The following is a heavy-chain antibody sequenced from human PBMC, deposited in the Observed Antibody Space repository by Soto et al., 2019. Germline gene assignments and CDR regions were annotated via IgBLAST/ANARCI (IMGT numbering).Heavy chain of an antibody. Sequence: GSLRLSCAASGFTFNSYSMNWVRQAPGKGLEWVSYISSSSSTIYYADSVKGRFTISRDNAKNSLYLQMNSLRDEDTAVYYCARKNTYYYDSSGRMDVWGQGTTVTVSS. CDR1: GFTFNSYS. CDR2: ISSSSSTI. J-gene: IGHJ6*02. V-gene: IGHV3-48*02. D-gene: IGHD3-22*01. CDR3: ARKNTYYYDSSGRMDV.